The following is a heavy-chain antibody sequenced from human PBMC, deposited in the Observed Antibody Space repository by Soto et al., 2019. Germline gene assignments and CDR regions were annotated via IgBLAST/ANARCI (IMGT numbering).Heavy chain of an antibody. V-gene: IGHV4-31*03. D-gene: IGHD1-7*01. CDR2: IYYSWST. CDR3: ARGGELELYFL. CDR1: GGSISSGGYY. J-gene: IGHJ4*02. Sequence: PSETLSLTCTVSGGSISSGGYYWSWIRQHPGRGLEWIGYIYYSWSTYYNPFLKSRVTISVDTSKNQFSLKLSSVTAADTAVYYCARGGELELYFLWGQGTLVTVSS.